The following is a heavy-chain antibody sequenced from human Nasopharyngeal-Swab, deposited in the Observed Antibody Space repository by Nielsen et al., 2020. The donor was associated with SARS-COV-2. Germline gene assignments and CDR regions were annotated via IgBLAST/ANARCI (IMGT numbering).Heavy chain of an antibody. J-gene: IGHJ4*02. V-gene: IGHV3-9*01. CDR1: GFTHDDYA. CDR3: TKGRADYSNPSFDN. Sequence: SLKISCAASGFTHDDYAMHWVRQAPGKGLEWVSGITWNGGVGYTDSVRGRFTISRDNARNSLYLQMNSLRADDTALYYCTKGRADYSNPSFDNWGQGTLVTVSS. D-gene: IGHD4/OR15-4a*01. CDR2: ITWNGGV.